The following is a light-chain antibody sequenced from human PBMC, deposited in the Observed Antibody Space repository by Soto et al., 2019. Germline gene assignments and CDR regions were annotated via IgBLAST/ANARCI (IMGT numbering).Light chain of an antibody. Sequence: QSALTQPPSASGTPGQRVTISCSGSSSNIGSNTVNWYQQLPGTAPKLIIYSNNQRPSGVPDRFSGSKSGTSASLAISGLQSEDEADYYCAAWDASLKGVVFGGGTKVTVL. CDR3: AAWDASLKGVV. J-gene: IGLJ2*01. CDR2: SNN. V-gene: IGLV1-44*01. CDR1: SSNIGSNT.